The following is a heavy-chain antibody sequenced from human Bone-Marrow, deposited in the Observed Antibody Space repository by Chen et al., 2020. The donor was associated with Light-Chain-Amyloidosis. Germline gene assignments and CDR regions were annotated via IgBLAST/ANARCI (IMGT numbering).Heavy chain of an antibody. V-gene: IGHV5-51*01. Sequence: ELQLVQSVPEVTRPGESLKIYCKGSGYTFTNYWIGWVRQMRGKGLEWMGVIYLDDSDARYSPSFEGQVTISADKSITTAYLQWRSLKASDTAMYYCARRRDGYNFDYWGQGTLVTVSS. CDR3: ARRRDGYNFDY. J-gene: IGHJ4*02. CDR2: IYLDDSDA. D-gene: IGHD5-12*01. CDR1: GYTFTNYW.